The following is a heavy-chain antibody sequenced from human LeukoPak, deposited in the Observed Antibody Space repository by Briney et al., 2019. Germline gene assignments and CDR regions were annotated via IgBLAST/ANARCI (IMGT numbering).Heavy chain of an antibody. CDR2: INPSGGST. D-gene: IGHD3-9*01. V-gene: IGHV1-46*01. J-gene: IGHJ3*02. CDR1: GYIFTGYY. Sequence: SVKVSCKASGYIFTGYYMHWVRQAPGQGLEWMGIINPSGGSTSYAQKFQGRVTMTRDTSTSTVYMELSSLRSEDTAVYYCARDGDVLRYFDWSRGAFDIWGQGTMVTVSS. CDR3: ARDGDVLRYFDWSRGAFDI.